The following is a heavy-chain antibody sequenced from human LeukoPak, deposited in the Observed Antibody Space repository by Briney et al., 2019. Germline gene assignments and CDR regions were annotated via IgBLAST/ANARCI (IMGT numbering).Heavy chain of an antibody. CDR2: IYYCGST. Sequence: SETLSLTCTVSGGSISSDGYFWTWIRQLPGKGLECLGYIYYCGSTYYNPSLKSRVTISVDTSKNQFSLNLSSVTAADTAVYYCARQYDFWSGYKRYYYYGMDVWGQGTTVTVSS. CDR3: ARQYDFWSGYKRYYYYGMDV. CDR1: GGSISSDGYF. D-gene: IGHD3-3*01. V-gene: IGHV4-31*03. J-gene: IGHJ6*02.